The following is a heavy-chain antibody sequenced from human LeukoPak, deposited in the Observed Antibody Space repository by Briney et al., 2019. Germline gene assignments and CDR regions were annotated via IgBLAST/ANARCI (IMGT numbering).Heavy chain of an antibody. Sequence: GASVKVSCKASGYTFTGYYMHWVRQAPGQGLGWMGWINPNSGGTNYAQKFQGRVTMTRDTSISTAYMELSRLRSDDTAVYYCAREQPYYDILTGNDAFDIWGQGAMVTVSS. V-gene: IGHV1-2*02. CDR1: GYTFTGYY. CDR2: INPNSGGT. D-gene: IGHD3-9*01. J-gene: IGHJ3*02. CDR3: AREQPYYDILTGNDAFDI.